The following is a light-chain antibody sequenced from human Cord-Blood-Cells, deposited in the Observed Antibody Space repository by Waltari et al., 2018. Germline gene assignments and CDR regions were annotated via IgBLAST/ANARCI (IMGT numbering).Light chain of an antibody. V-gene: IGLV3-21*03. CDR3: QVWDSSSDHVV. CDR2: DDS. CDR1: TIGSKS. J-gene: IGLJ2*01. Sequence: SYVLPQPPSVSVAPGKTARITCGGNTIGSKSVHWYQQKPGQAPVLVVYDDSDRPSGIPERFSGSNSGNTVTLTISRVEAGDEADYYCQVWDSSSDHVVFGGGTKLTVL.